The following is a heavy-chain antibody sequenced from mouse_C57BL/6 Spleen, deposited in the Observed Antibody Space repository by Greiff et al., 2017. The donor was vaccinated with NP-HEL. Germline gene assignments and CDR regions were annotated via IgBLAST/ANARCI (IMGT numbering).Heavy chain of an antibody. CDR3: AIYDYEAY. D-gene: IGHD2-4*01. CDR2: ISSGSSTI. Sequence: DVKLVESGGGLVKPGGSLKLSCAASGFTFSDYGMHWVRQAPEKGLEWVAYISSGSSTIYYADTVKGRFTISRDNAKNTLFLQMTSLRSEDTAMYYCAIYDYEAYWGQGTLVTVSA. V-gene: IGHV5-17*01. CDR1: GFTFSDYG. J-gene: IGHJ3*01.